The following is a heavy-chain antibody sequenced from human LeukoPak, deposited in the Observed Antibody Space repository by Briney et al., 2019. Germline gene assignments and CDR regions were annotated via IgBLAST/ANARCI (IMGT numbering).Heavy chain of an antibody. CDR3: ARGGYKDADWDFDY. D-gene: IGHD5-24*01. CDR1: GYSFSSYG. V-gene: IGHV1-18*01. CDR2: TSAYNGNT. Sequence: ASVKVSCKASGYSFSSYGISWVRQAPGQGLEYMGWTSAYNGNTNFGQKVQGRVTMTTDTSTSTAYMELKHLRSDDTTVYYCARGGYKDADWDFDYWGQGTLVTVSS. J-gene: IGHJ4*02.